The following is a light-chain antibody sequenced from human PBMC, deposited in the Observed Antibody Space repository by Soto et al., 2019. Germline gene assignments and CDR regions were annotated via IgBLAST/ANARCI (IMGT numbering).Light chain of an antibody. J-gene: IGKJ1*01. CDR1: QGISNY. CDR2: VAS. V-gene: IGKV1-27*01. CDR3: QKYNSAPWT. Sequence: DIQMTQSPSSLSASVGDRVTITCRASQGISNYLAWYQQQPGKVPKLLIYVASTVQSGVPSRFSGSGSGTDFTLTISSLQPEDVATYYYQKYNSAPWTFGQGTKVEIK.